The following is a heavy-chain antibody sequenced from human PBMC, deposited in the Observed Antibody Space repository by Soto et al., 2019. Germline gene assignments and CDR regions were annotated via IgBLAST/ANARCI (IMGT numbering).Heavy chain of an antibody. V-gene: IGHV5-51*01. CDR3: ARRLSSSTYYYYGMDV. CDR1: GYNFTSYW. CDR2: IYPGDSDT. Sequence: GESLKISCKGSGYNFTSYWIGWVRQMPGKGLEGMWIIYPGDSDTIYSPSFQGQVTISADKSITTAYLQWSSLKASDTAMYYCARRLSSSTYYYYGMDVWGQGATVTVSS. J-gene: IGHJ6*02. D-gene: IGHD6-13*01.